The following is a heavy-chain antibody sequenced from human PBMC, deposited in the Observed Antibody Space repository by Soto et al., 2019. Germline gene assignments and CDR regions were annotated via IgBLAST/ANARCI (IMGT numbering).Heavy chain of an antibody. V-gene: IGHV3-33*01. J-gene: IGHJ6*02. Sequence: PGGSLRLSCAASGFTFSSYGMHWVRQAPGKGLEWVAVIWYDGSNKYYADSVKGRFTISRDNSKNTLYLQMNSLRAEDTAVYYCARVLLPPPLGYYAMDVWGQGTTVTLSS. D-gene: IGHD2-15*01. CDR2: IWYDGSNK. CDR3: ARVLLPPPLGYYAMDV. CDR1: GFTFSSYG.